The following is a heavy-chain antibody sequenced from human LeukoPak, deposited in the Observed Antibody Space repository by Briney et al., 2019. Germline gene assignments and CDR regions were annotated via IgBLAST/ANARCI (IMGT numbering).Heavy chain of an antibody. Sequence: GGSLRLSCAASGFTFSSYEMNWVRQAPGKGLEWISYISASGTLTHYADSVEGRFTISRDNAKNSLYLQMSSLRAEDTAVYYCARAPYCSGGSCYSEYYYYYYMDVWGKGTTVTVSS. J-gene: IGHJ6*03. CDR3: ARAPYCSGGSCYSEYYYYYYMDV. V-gene: IGHV3-48*03. D-gene: IGHD2-15*01. CDR1: GFTFSSYE. CDR2: ISASGTLT.